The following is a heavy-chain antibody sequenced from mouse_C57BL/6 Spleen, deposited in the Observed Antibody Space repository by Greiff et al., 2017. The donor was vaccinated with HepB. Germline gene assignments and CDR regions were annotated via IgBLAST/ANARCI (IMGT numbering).Heavy chain of an antibody. J-gene: IGHJ1*03. V-gene: IGHV5-12*01. CDR3: ARRQRDFDV. CDR2: ISNGGGST. CDR1: GFTFSDYY. Sequence: EVMLVESGGGLVQPGGSLKLSCAASGFTFSDYYMYWVRQTPEKRLEWVAYISNGGGSTYYPDTVKGRFTISRDNAKNTLYLQMSRLKSEDTAMYYCARRQRDFDVWGTGTTVTVSS.